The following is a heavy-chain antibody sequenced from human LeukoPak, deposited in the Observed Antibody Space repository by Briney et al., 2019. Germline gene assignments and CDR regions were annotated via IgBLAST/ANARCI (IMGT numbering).Heavy chain of an antibody. V-gene: IGHV1-69*13. Sequence: SVTVSCKASGGTFSSYAISWVRQAPGQGLEWMGGIIPIFGTANYAQKFQGRVTMTADESTSTAYMELSSLRSEDTAVYYCARDRGSAMYYFDFWGQGTLVTVCS. J-gene: IGHJ4*02. CDR3: ARDRGSAMYYFDF. D-gene: IGHD5-18*01. CDR2: IIPIFGTA. CDR1: GGTFSSYA.